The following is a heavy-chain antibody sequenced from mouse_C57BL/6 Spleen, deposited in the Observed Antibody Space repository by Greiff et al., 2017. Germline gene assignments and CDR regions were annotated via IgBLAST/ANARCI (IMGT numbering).Heavy chain of an antibody. CDR1: GYTFTTYP. D-gene: IGHD1-1*01. J-gene: IGHJ1*03. V-gene: IGHV1-47*01. CDR2: FHPYNDDT. CDR3: ARRVYYGGSYGYFDV. Sequence: VQLQQSGAELVKPGASVKMSCKASGYTFTTYPIEWIRQNHGKSLEWIGNFHPYNDDTKYNEKFKGKATLTVEKSSSTVYLELSRLTSDDSAVYFCARRVYYGGSYGYFDVWGTGTTVTVSS.